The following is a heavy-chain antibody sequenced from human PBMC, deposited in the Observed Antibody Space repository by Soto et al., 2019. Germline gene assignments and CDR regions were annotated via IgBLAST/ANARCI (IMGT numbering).Heavy chain of an antibody. D-gene: IGHD3-22*01. V-gene: IGHV1-18*04. J-gene: IGHJ4*02. CDR2: ISAYNGNT. CDR3: ARGYEDYYDSSGYDALYYFDY. CDR1: GYTFTSYG. Sequence: ASVKVSCKASGYTFTSYGIGWVRQAPGQGLEWMGWISAYNGNTNYAQKLQGRVTMTTDTSTSTAYMELRSLRSDDTAVYYCARGYEDYYDSSGYDALYYFDYWGQGTLVTVSS.